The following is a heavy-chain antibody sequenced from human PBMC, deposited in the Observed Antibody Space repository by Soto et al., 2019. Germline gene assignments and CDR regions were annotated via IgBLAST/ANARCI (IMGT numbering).Heavy chain of an antibody. Sequence: PGGSLRLSCAASGFTFSSYGMHWVRQAPGKGLEWVAVISYDGSNKYYADSVKGRFTISRDNSKDTLYLQMNSLRAEDTAVYYCAKDVVDWDYYYYGMDVWGQGTTVTVSS. CDR2: ISYDGSNK. CDR1: GFTFSSYG. D-gene: IGHD2-21*01. V-gene: IGHV3-30*18. J-gene: IGHJ6*02. CDR3: AKDVVDWDYYYYGMDV.